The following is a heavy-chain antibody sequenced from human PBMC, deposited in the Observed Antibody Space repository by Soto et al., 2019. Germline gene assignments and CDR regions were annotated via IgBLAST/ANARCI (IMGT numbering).Heavy chain of an antibody. CDR3: ARDRLRGDLFDY. D-gene: IGHD4-17*01. V-gene: IGHV3-21*01. CDR2: ISSSSSYI. CDR1: GFTFSSYS. Sequence: EVQLVESGGGLVKPGGSLRLSCAASGFTFSSYSMNWVHQASGKGLEWVSSISSSSSYIYYADSVKGRFTISRDNAKNSLYLQMNSLRAEDTAVYYCARDRLRGDLFDYWGQGTLVTVSS. J-gene: IGHJ4*02.